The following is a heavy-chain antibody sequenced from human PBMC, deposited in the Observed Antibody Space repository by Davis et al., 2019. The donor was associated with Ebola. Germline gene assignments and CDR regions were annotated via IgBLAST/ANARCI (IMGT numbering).Heavy chain of an antibody. J-gene: IGHJ4*02. CDR3: ARPMYGDNALDF. Sequence: PGGSLRLSCEVSGDRFPNYHIAWVRQMPGKGLEWMGIISPGDSDATYSPSFQGQVIISVDKSTGTAHLQWSSLKASDTAMYYCARPMYGDNALDFWGQGTLVTVSS. D-gene: IGHD4-17*01. V-gene: IGHV5-51*01. CDR1: GDRFPNYH. CDR2: ISPGDSDA.